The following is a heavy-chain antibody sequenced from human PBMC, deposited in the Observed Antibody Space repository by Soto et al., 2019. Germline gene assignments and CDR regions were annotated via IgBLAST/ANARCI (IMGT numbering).Heavy chain of an antibody. J-gene: IGHJ4*02. CDR3: ARGGDFWSGIDY. CDR2: ISYDGSNK. CDR1: GFTFSNYA. Sequence: QVQLVESGGGVVQPGRSLRLSCAASGFTFSNYAIHWVRQAPGKGLEWVAVISYDGSNKCYADSVKGRFTISRDNSQNTLYLQMSSLRAEDTAVYYCARGGDFWSGIDYWGQGTLVTVSS. V-gene: IGHV3-30-3*01. D-gene: IGHD3-3*01.